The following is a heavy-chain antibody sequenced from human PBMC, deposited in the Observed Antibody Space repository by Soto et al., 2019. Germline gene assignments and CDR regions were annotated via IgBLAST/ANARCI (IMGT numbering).Heavy chain of an antibody. J-gene: IGHJ6*02. Sequence: ASVKVSCKASGYTFTTYGINWVRQAPGQGLEWMGWVSPYNGDTTYAQKVQGRVTMTTDTSTTTAYLELRSLRSDDTAVYYCAREVGHMDIWGQGTTVTVSS. CDR2: VSPYNGDT. D-gene: IGHD2-2*01. CDR3: AREVGHMDI. CDR1: GYTFTTYG. V-gene: IGHV1-18*04.